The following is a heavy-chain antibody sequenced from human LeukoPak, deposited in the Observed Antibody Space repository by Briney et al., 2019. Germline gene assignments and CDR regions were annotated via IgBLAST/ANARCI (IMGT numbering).Heavy chain of an antibody. CDR2: ISGSGGST. J-gene: IGHJ4*02. D-gene: IGHD2-8*01. V-gene: IGHV3-23*01. Sequence: GGSLRLSCAASGFTFSSYAMSWVRQAPGKGLEWVSAISGSGGSTYYADSVKGQFTISRDNSKNTLYLQMNSLRAEDTAVYYCAKVAWAPGGTILYYIDYWGQGTLVTVSS. CDR1: GFTFSSYA. CDR3: AKVAWAPGGTILYYIDY.